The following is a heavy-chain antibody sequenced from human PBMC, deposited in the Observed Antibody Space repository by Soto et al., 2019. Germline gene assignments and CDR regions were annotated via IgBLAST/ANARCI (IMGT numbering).Heavy chain of an antibody. CDR1: GGSFNYYY. V-gene: IGHV4-34*01. CDR3: ARALANXYGPGTYPPAGRSRFDP. CDR2: INHSGNT. Sequence: SETLSLTWAVYGGSFNYYYWTWVRQSPGTGLEWIGEINHSGNTNYNPSLKSRVTISVDTFKNQFSLDLSAVTAADTAVYYCARALANXYGPGTYPPAGRSRFDPWGQGTLVTVSS. D-gene: IGHD3-10*01. J-gene: IGHJ5*02.